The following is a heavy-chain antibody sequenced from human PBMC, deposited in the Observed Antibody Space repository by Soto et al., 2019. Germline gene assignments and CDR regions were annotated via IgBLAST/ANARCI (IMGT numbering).Heavy chain of an antibody. CDR1: GDSVSSNSAA. Sequence: SQTLSLTCAISGDSVSSNSAAWNWIRQSPSRGLEWLGRTYYRSKWYNDYAVSVKSRITINPDTSKNQFSLQLNSVTPEDTAVYYCAASGVTIFGVGWFGPWGQGTLVTVSS. CDR2: TYYRSKWYN. D-gene: IGHD3-3*01. V-gene: IGHV6-1*01. J-gene: IGHJ5*02. CDR3: AASGVTIFGVGWFGP.